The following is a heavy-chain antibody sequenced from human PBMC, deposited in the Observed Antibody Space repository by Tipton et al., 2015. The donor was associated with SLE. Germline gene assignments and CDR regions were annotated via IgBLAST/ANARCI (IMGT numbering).Heavy chain of an antibody. J-gene: IGHJ4*02. CDR1: GFTFSSYG. D-gene: IGHD2-15*01. CDR2: IWYDGSNK. V-gene: IGHV3-30*18. CDR3: AKDKVVGVGYYFDY. Sequence: SLRLSCAASGFTFSSYGMHWVRQAPGKGLEWVAVIWYDGSNKYYADSVKGRFTISRDNSKTTLYLQMNSLRAEDTAMYYCAKDKVVGVGYYFDYWGQGTLVTVSS.